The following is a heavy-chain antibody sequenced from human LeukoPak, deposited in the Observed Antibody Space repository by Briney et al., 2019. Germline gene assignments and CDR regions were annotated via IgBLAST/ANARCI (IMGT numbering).Heavy chain of an antibody. CDR2: IYYSGST. J-gene: IGHJ5*02. CDR3: ARHLYDPSFDP. D-gene: IGHD5-12*01. CDR1: GGSISSYY. Sequence: SETLSLTFTVSGGSISSYYWSWIRQPPGKGLEWIGYIYYSGSTNYNPSLKSRVTISVDTSKNQFSLKLSSVTAADTAVYYCARHLYDPSFDPWGQGTLVTVSS. V-gene: IGHV4-59*08.